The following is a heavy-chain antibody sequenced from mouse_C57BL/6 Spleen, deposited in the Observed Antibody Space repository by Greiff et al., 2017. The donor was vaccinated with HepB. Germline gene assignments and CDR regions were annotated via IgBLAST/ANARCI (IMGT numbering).Heavy chain of an antibody. J-gene: IGHJ3*01. CDR1: GFTFSDYY. CDR3: AREGDDGYPWFAY. Sequence: EVMLVESEGGLVQPGSSMKLSCTASGFTFSDYYMAWVRQVPEKGLEWVANINYDGSSTYYLDSLKSRFIISRDNAKNILYLQMSSLKSEDTATYYCAREGDDGYPWFAYWGQGTLVTVSA. CDR2: INYDGSST. D-gene: IGHD2-3*01. V-gene: IGHV5-16*01.